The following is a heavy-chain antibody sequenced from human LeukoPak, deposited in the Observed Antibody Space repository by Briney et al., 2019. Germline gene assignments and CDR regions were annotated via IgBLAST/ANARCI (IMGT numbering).Heavy chain of an antibody. Sequence: GESLRLSCAASGFTFATYWMSWVRQLPGKGLEWVANINQDGTEKYYVDSVKGRFTISRDNAKNSLDLQMNSLRVEDTAIYYCVKVAKYYYGSETYYFFEHWGQGTPVTASS. D-gene: IGHD3-10*01. J-gene: IGHJ4*02. CDR2: INQDGTEK. CDR1: GFTFATYW. CDR3: VKVAKYYYGSETYYFFEH. V-gene: IGHV3-7*01.